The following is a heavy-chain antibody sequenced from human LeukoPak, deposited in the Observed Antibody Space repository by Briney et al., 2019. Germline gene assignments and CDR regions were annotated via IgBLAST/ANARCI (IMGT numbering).Heavy chain of an antibody. CDR3: ARGGNSSGRYGAFDI. Sequence: SETLSLTCAVYGGSFSGYYWSWIRQPPGKGLEWIGEINHSGSTNYNPSLKSRVTISVDTSKNQFSLKLSSVTAADTAVYYCARGGNSSGRYGAFDIWGQGTMVTVSS. V-gene: IGHV4-34*01. CDR2: INHSGST. J-gene: IGHJ3*02. D-gene: IGHD6-19*01. CDR1: GGSFSGYY.